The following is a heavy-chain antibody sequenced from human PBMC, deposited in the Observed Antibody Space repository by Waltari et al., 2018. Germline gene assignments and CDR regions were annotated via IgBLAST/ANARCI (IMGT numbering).Heavy chain of an antibody. CDR2: IIPIFDTP. J-gene: IGHJ3*02. Sequence: QVQLVQSGAEVKKPGSSVKVSCKASGDTFSTYDITWVRQAPGQGLEWMGGIIPIFDTPSYPQKFQGRVTLTADASTKTAYMELSSLRSEDTAVYYCARDVSLVVTDDDPDIWGQGTMVTVSS. D-gene: IGHD3-16*01. CDR3: ARDVSLVVTDDDPDI. V-gene: IGHV1-69*12. CDR1: GDTFSTYD.